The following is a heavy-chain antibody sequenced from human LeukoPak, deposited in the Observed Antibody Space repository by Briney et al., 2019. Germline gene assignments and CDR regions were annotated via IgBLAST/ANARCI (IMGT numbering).Heavy chain of an antibody. V-gene: IGHV4-39*01. D-gene: IGHD3-10*01. CDR3: ARHSGSGSLSRPFDP. Sequence: KPSETLSLTCTVSGGSISSSSYYWGWIRQPPGKGLEWIGSMYYRGSSYYNPSLKSRVTMSVDTSKNQFSLSLRSLIAADTAVYYCARHSGSGSLSRPFDPWGQGTLVTVSS. CDR1: GGSISSSSYY. CDR2: MYYRGSS. J-gene: IGHJ5*02.